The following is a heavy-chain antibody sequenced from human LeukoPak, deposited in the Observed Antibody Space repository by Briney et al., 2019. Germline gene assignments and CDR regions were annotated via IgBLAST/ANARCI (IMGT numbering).Heavy chain of an antibody. D-gene: IGHD2-8*01. CDR1: GFTFSSYW. CDR2: IKQDGSEK. J-gene: IGHJ5*02. CDR3: AREELMLYAIGGNWFDP. V-gene: IGHV3-7*01. Sequence: GGSLRLSCAASGFTFSSYWMSWVRQAPGKGLEWVANIKQDGSEKYYVDSVKGRFTISRDNAKNSLYLQMNSLRAEDTAVYYCAREELMLYAIGGNWFDPWGQGTLVTVSS.